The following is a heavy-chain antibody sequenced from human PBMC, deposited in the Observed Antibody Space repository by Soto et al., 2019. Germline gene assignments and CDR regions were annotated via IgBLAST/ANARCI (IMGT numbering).Heavy chain of an antibody. CDR2: ISGSGDRT. CDR1: GFTFGTFA. CDR3: AKLRYYDFWSGENWFDP. V-gene: IGHV3-23*01. Sequence: VGSLRLSCAASGFTFGTFAMSWVRQAPGKGLEWVSFISGSGDRTSYADPVKGRFTISRDTSENMLYLQMNSLRPEDTAIYYCAKLRYYDFWSGENWFDPWGQGTLVTVSS. D-gene: IGHD3-3*01. J-gene: IGHJ5*02.